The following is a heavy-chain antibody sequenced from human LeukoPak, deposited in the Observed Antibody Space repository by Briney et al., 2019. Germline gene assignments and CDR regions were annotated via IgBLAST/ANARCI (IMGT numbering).Heavy chain of an antibody. J-gene: IGHJ6*03. CDR2: INAANGHT. CDR1: GYTFTNYA. Sequence: EASVKVSCKTSGYTFTNYAIHWVRQAPGQRFEWMGWINAANGHTKYSQEFQGRITITRDTSATTAYMELSNLRSEDMALYHCARGRGPPNTNRDFYYYYYMDVWGTGTTVTVSS. V-gene: IGHV1-3*03. CDR3: ARGRGPPNTNRDFYYYYYMDV. D-gene: IGHD3-10*01.